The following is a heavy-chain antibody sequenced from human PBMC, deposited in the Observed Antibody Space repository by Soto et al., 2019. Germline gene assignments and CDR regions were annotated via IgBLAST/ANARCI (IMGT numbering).Heavy chain of an antibody. J-gene: IGHJ6*02. CDR2: ISYDGSNK. CDR3: ARGGYCSSTSCYYYYGMDV. Sequence: QVQLVESGGGVVQPGRSLRLSCAASGFTFSSYAMHWVRQAPGKGLEWVAVISYDGSNKYYADSVKGRFTISRDNSKNTLYLQMTSLRAEDTAVYYCARGGYCSSTSCYYYYGMDVWGQGTTVTVSS. CDR1: GFTFSSYA. D-gene: IGHD2-2*03. V-gene: IGHV3-30-3*01.